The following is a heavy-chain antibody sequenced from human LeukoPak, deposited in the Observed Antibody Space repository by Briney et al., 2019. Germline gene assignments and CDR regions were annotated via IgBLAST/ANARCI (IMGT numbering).Heavy chain of an antibody. CDR1: GFTFSSYG. CDR3: AKAPPPYCSGGSCFDAFDI. D-gene: IGHD2-15*01. CDR2: ISGSGGST. Sequence: PGGSLRLSCAASGFTFSSYGMSWVRQAPGKGLEWVSAISGSGGSTYYADSVKGRFTISIDNSKNTLYLQMNSLRAEDTAVYYCAKAPPPYCSGGSCFDAFDIWGQGTMVTVSS. V-gene: IGHV3-23*01. J-gene: IGHJ3*02.